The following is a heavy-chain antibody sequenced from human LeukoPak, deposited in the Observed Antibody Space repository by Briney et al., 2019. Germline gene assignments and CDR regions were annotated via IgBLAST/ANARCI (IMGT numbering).Heavy chain of an antibody. CDR2: IYYSGST. CDR3: AREVGGSYEY. V-gene: IGHV4-39*02. J-gene: IGHJ4*02. CDR1: GCSISSSSYY. Sequence: PSETLSLTCTVSGCSISSSSYYWGWIRQPPGKGLEWIGSIYYSGSTYYNPSLKSRVTISVDTSKNQFPLKLSSVTAADTAVYYCAREVGGSYEYWGQGTLVTVSS. D-gene: IGHD1-26*01.